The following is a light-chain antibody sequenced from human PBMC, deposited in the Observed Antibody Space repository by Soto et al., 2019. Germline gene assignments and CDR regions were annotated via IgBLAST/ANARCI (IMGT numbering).Light chain of an antibody. CDR1: QTVGNY. CDR2: NAS. CDR3: QQYGGSPTWT. V-gene: IGKV3-20*01. J-gene: IGKJ1*01. Sequence: ELVLTQSPATMSLSPGERATLSCRASQTVGNYLAWYQQKPGQAPRLLIYNASNRATGIPDRFSGSGSGTDFTLTISRLEPEDFAVYYCQQYGGSPTWTFGQGTKVDIK.